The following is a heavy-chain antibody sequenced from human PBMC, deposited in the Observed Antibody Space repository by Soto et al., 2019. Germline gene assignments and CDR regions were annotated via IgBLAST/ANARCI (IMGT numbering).Heavy chain of an antibody. CDR3: ARGFRGAEVLWYFDL. CDR2: IYYRGST. CDR1: GGSISSYY. D-gene: IGHD3-10*01. V-gene: IGHV4-59*01. J-gene: IGHJ2*01. Sequence: QVQLQESGPGLVKPSETLSLTCTVSGGSISSYYWSWIRQAPGKGLEWIGYIYYRGSTNYNPSLKSRVSISVDTSKNRFSLKLNSVTPADTAVYYCARGFRGAEVLWYFDLWGRGTLVTVSS.